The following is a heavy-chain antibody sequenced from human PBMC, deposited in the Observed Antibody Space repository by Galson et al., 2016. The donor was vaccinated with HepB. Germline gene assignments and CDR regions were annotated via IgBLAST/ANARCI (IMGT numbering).Heavy chain of an antibody. CDR3: GRGYGRGIDY. V-gene: IGHV6-1*01. D-gene: IGHD4-17*01. Sequence: CAISGDSVSSNSAAWNWIRQSPSRGLEWLGRTYYRSKWYNDYPVSVKSRITINPDTSKNQSSLQLKSVTPEDTAVYYCGRGYGRGIDYWGQGILVTVSS. CDR2: TYYRSKWYN. J-gene: IGHJ4*02. CDR1: GDSVSSNSAA.